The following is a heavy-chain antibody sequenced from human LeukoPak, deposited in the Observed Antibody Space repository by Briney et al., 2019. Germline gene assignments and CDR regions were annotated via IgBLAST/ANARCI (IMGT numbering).Heavy chain of an antibody. Sequence: PGGSLRLSCAASGFTVSSNYMSWVRQAPGKGLEWVLVIYSGGSTYYADSVKGRFTISRDNSKNTLYLQMNSLRAEDTAVYYCAKDSGYGGNPPVYFDYWGQGTLVTVSS. CDR1: GFTVSSNY. CDR3: AKDSGYGGNPPVYFDY. D-gene: IGHD4-23*01. CDR2: IYSGGST. V-gene: IGHV3-53*01. J-gene: IGHJ4*02.